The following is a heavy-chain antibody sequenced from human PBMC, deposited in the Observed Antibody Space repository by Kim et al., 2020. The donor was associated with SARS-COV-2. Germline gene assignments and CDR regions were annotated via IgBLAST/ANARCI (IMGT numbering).Heavy chain of an antibody. J-gene: IGHJ4*02. Sequence: GGSLRLSCEASGFTFSIYGMGWVRQAPGKGLEWVSAISGSGVNTYYADSVRGRFTISRDNSKNTLYLQMNSLRTEDTAVYYCAKIHDSSGYYYYFDYWGQGTLVTVSS. CDR1: GFTFSIYG. CDR2: ISGSGVNT. CDR3: AKIHDSSGYYYYFDY. D-gene: IGHD3-22*01. V-gene: IGHV3-23*01.